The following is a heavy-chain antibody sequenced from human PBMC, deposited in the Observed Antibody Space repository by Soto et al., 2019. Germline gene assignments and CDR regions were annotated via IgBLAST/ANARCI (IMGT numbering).Heavy chain of an antibody. CDR3: ARGIRNYYGVDV. CDR2: IKGDGSST. Sequence: GGSLRLSCGASGFTFSTYWMHWGRQAPGTGLEWVSRIKGDGSSTSYADSVKGRFTISRDNAKNTLYLQMNSLGAEDTAVYWCARGIRNYYGVDVWGQGTTVTVS. J-gene: IGHJ6*02. V-gene: IGHV3-74*01. CDR1: GFTFSTYW.